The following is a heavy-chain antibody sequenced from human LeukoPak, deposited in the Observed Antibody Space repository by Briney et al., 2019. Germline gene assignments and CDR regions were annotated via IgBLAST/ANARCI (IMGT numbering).Heavy chain of an antibody. CDR1: GFTISSNY. Sequence: GGSLRLSCAASGFTISSNYMSWVRQAPGKGPECVSVIYPGGSTYYADSVKGRFTISRDDSKNTLYLQMNSLRAEDTAVYYCARESSGYYLDYWGQGTLVTVSS. D-gene: IGHD6-25*01. J-gene: IGHJ4*02. V-gene: IGHV3-53*01. CDR2: IYPGGST. CDR3: ARESSGYYLDY.